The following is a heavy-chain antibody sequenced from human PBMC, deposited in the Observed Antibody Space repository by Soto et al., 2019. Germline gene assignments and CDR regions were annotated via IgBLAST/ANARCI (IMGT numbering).Heavy chain of an antibody. Sequence: QVQLVESGGGVVQPGRSLRLSCAASGFIFSSYGMHWVRQAPGKGLEWVAVISYDGSNIYYADSVKGRVTNSRDNSKNTLYMQMTSPRDDDTAVYYCAKDWPDYWGQGTLVTVST. CDR3: AKDWPDY. J-gene: IGHJ4*02. V-gene: IGHV3-30*18. CDR1: GFIFSSYG. CDR2: ISYDGSNI.